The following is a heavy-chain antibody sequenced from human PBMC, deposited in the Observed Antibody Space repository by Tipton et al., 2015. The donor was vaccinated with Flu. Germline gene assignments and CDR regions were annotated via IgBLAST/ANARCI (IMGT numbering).Heavy chain of an antibody. V-gene: IGHV4-59*08. CDR3: ARRDYSNYVSEPKNCFDP. Sequence: LRLSCSVSGASIRGFYWMWIRQPPGRGLEWVAYVYDTGSTNFEPSPRSRVSTSVDMSKNQFSLKLISVTAADTAVYYCARRDYSNYVSEPKNCFDPWGQGTLVSVSS. CDR1: GASIRGFY. CDR2: VYDTGST. D-gene: IGHD4-11*01. J-gene: IGHJ5*02.